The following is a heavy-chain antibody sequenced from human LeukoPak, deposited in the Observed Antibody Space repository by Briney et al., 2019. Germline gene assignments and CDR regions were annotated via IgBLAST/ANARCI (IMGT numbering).Heavy chain of an antibody. CDR3: AREGTAGTNLNWFDP. D-gene: IGHD1-1*01. V-gene: IGHV4-59*01. J-gene: IGHJ5*02. Sequence: PSETLSLTCTVSGGSISSYHWSWIRQPPGKGLEWIGYISYSGSTNFNPSLKSRVTISVDTPKNQFSLKLSSVTAADTAVYYCAREGTAGTNLNWFDPWGQGTLVTVSS. CDR1: GGSISSYH. CDR2: ISYSGST.